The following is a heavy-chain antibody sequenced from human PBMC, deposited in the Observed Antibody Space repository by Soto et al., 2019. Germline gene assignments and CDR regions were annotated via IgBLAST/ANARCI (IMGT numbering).Heavy chain of an antibody. D-gene: IGHD1-1*01. Sequence: EVQLLESGGGLVQPGGSLRLSCAASGFTFSTYAMSWVRQAPGKGLEWVSSINKNGGSTFYADSVKGRFTISRDNSKDTLFLQMNSLRAEDTALYYCAKRPSHDFVNWGQGTLVTVSS. CDR2: INKNGGST. CDR1: GFTFSTYA. V-gene: IGHV3-23*01. J-gene: IGHJ4*02. CDR3: AKRPSHDFVN.